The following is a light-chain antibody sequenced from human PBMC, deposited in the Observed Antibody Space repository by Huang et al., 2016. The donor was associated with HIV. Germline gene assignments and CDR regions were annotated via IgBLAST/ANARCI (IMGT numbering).Light chain of an antibody. V-gene: IGKV3-15*01. CDR2: DAS. CDR3: QQYNDWPPIT. CDR1: ERVSSS. Sequence: EIVMTQSPDTLSVFPGERVTLSCRASERVSSSLAWYQQKSGQAPRILIYDASTRATGIPARFSGSGSGTEFTLTINSLLSEDFAVYYCQQYNDWPPITFGQGTRLDMK. J-gene: IGKJ5*01.